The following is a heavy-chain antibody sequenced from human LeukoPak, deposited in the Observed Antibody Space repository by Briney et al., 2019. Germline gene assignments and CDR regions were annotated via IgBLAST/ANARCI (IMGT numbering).Heavy chain of an antibody. D-gene: IGHD1-26*01. J-gene: IGHJ6*02. V-gene: IGHV3-9*01. CDR1: GFTFDDCA. CDR3: AKDKTALGRGMDV. Sequence: GGSLRLSCAASGFTFDDCAMHWVRHAPGKGLEWVSGTSWNSGTVGYADSVKGRFTISRDNAKNSLYLQMNSLRPEDTALYYCAKDKTALGRGMDVWGQGTTVTVSS. CDR2: TSWNSGTV.